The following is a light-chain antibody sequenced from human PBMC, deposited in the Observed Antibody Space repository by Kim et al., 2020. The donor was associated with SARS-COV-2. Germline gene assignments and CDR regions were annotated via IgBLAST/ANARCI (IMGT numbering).Light chain of an antibody. CDR2: FNN. CDR1: KIGTKS. CDR3: QVWDSSSDRYV. J-gene: IGLJ1*01. Sequence: APGQTARITCGADKIGTKSVHWYHQKPGQAPVLVMSFNNDRPSGTSERFSGSNSGNTATLIITGVEAADEADYYCQVWDSSSDRYVFGTGTQLTVL. V-gene: IGLV3-21*01.